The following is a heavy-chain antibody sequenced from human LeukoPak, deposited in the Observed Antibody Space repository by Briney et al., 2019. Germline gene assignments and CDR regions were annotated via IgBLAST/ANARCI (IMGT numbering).Heavy chain of an antibody. CDR2: IRYDGSNK. V-gene: IGHV3-30*02. CDR1: GFTFSSYA. CDR3: ARGGLLFGEGKNDY. Sequence: GGSLRLSCAASGFTFSSYAMSWVRQAPGKGLEWVAFIRYDGSNKYYADSVKGRFTISRDNSKNTLYLQMNSLRAEDTAVYYCARGGLLFGEGKNDYWGQGTLVTVSS. D-gene: IGHD3-10*02. J-gene: IGHJ4*02.